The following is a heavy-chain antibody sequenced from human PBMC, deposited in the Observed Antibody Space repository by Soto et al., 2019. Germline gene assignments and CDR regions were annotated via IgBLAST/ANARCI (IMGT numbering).Heavy chain of an antibody. V-gene: IGHV3-9*01. D-gene: IGHD2-2*01. CDR3: AKDLYQLPHYYFDY. J-gene: IGHJ4*02. CDR2: ISWNSVSI. CDR1: GFTFDDYA. Sequence: PGGSLRLSCAASGFTFDDYAMHWVRQAPGKGLEWISGISWNSVSIGYADFVKGRFTISRDNAKNSLYLQLNSLRAEDTALYYCAKDLYQLPHYYFDYWGQGTLVTVSS.